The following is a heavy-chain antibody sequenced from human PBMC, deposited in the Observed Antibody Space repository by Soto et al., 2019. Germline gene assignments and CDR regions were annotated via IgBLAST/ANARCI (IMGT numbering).Heavy chain of an antibody. V-gene: IGHV3-15*01. Sequence: EGQLVESGGGLFKPGGSLKLSCEGSGLTFSDAYMSWVRQAPGKGREWVGRIKTKTDGGATEYAAPVKGRFNISRDDSKNTLYVEMNSLKTEDTAVYYCTTDRPSRLRKPRVWGQGTLVTVSS. CDR3: TTDRPSRLRKPRV. J-gene: IGHJ4*02. D-gene: IGHD4-17*01. CDR1: GLTFSDAY. CDR2: IKTKTDGGAT.